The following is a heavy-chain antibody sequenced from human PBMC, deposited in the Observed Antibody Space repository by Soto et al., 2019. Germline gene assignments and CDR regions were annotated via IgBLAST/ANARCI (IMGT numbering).Heavy chain of an antibody. CDR3: ARDPVSNGRYGMDV. Sequence: ASVKVSCKASGYTFTSYGISWVRQAPGRGLEWMGWISAYNGNTNYAQKLQGRVTMTTDTSTSTAYMELRSLRSDDTAVYYCARDPVSNGRYGMDVWGQGTTVTVSS. CDR1: GYTFTSYG. J-gene: IGHJ6*02. V-gene: IGHV1-18*01. CDR2: ISAYNGNT.